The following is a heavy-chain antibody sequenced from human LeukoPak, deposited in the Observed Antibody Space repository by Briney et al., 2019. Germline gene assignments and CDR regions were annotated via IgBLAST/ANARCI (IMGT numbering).Heavy chain of an antibody. J-gene: IGHJ4*02. CDR2: ITGDSNYI. CDR3: ARDQDWNDRGGLDY. D-gene: IGHD1-1*01. CDR1: GFTFSIYS. Sequence: PGGSLRLSCAASGFTFSIYSINWVGQAPGKGLEWVSFITGDSNYIYYADSVKGRFTISRDNAKNSLYLQMNSLRPEDTAVYYCARDQDWNDRGGLDYWGQGTLVTVSS. V-gene: IGHV3-21*01.